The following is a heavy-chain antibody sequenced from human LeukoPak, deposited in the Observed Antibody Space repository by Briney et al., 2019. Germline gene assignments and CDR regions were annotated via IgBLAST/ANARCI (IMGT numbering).Heavy chain of an antibody. Sequence: ASVKVSCKASGYTFTSYYMHWVRQAPGQGLEWMGIINPSGGSTSYAQEFQGRVTMTRDTPTSTVYMELSSLRSEDTAVYYCARMEKDDYYGMDVWGKGTTVTVSS. CDR2: INPSGGST. CDR1: GYTFTSYY. J-gene: IGHJ6*04. V-gene: IGHV1-46*01. D-gene: IGHD3-3*01. CDR3: ARMEKDDYYGMDV.